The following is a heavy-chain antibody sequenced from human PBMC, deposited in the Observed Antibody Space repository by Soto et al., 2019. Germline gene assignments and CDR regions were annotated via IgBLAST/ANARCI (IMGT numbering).Heavy chain of an antibody. Sequence: QLQLQESGPGLVKPSETLSLTCTVSGGSISSSSYYWGWIRQPPGKGLEWIGSIYYSGSTYYNPSLKSRVTISVDTSKNQFSLKLSSVTAADTAVYYCARHRAGTGGGRLDYWGQGTLVTVSS. CDR2: IYYSGST. CDR1: GGSISSSSYY. J-gene: IGHJ4*02. V-gene: IGHV4-39*01. D-gene: IGHD6-19*01. CDR3: ARHRAGTGGGRLDY.